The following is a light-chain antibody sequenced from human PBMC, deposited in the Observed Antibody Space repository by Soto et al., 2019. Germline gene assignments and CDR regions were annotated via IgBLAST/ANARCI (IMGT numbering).Light chain of an antibody. J-gene: IGKJ5*01. CDR3: QQSYSTLIT. CDR1: QSISSY. Sequence: DIQMTQSPSSLSASVGDRVTITCRASQSISSYLNWYQQKPGKAPKLLIYAASSLQSGVPSRFSGSGSETYFTLTISSLQPEDFATYYCQQSYSTLITVGQGTRLEIK. CDR2: AAS. V-gene: IGKV1-39*01.